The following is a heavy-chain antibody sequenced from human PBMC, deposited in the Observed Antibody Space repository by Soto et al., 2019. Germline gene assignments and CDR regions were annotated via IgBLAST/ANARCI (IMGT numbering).Heavy chain of an antibody. Sequence: SVKVSCKASGGTFSSYAISWVRQAPGQGLEWMGGIIPIFGTANYAQKFQGRVTITADESTSTAYMELSSLRSEDTAVYYCARERLCSGGSCYNWFDPWGQGTLVTVSS. V-gene: IGHV1-69*13. J-gene: IGHJ5*02. CDR2: IIPIFGTA. CDR3: ARERLCSGGSCYNWFDP. CDR1: GGTFSSYA. D-gene: IGHD2-15*01.